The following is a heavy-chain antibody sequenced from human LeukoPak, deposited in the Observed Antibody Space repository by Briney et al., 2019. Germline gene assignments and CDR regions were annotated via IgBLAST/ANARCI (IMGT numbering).Heavy chain of an antibody. CDR3: VVGGSPGY. CDR2: ISTDGYTT. CDR1: GLAFSAYK. D-gene: IGHD2-15*01. V-gene: IGHV3-74*01. Sequence: QIGGSMRLSCAASGLAFSAYKMPWVRQAPRKGLVWVSRISTDGYTTDYADFVQGRFTASRDNTKNTWSLEMNSLRAEDTAVYYCVVGGSPGYWGQGTLVTVSS. J-gene: IGHJ4*02.